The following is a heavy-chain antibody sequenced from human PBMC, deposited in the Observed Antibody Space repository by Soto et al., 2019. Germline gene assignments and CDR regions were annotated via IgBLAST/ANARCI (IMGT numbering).Heavy chain of an antibody. CDR1: GFIFTNFW. D-gene: IGHD6-13*01. J-gene: IGHJ4*02. Sequence: EVSLRLSCEASGFIFTNFWMHWVRQVPGKGLVGVSRIDTSGSSTSYADSVKGRFTISRDNAKNTVSLQMNSLRAEDTGVYYCAKDSWYFDLWSQGSLVTVSS. CDR2: IDTSGSST. V-gene: IGHV3-74*01. CDR3: AKDSWYFDL.